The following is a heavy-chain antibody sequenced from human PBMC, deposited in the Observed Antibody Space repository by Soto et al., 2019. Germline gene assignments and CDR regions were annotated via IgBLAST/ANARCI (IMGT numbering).Heavy chain of an antibody. V-gene: IGHV4-59*12. D-gene: IGHD2-15*01. J-gene: IGHJ5*02. CDR2: IYFRGST. Sequence: SETLSLTCTVSGGSISSYYWSWIRQPPGKGLEWIGYIYFRGSTNYNPSLKSRVTISVDTSKNQFSPKLSSVTAADTAVYYCARDAALKWFDPWGQGTLVTVSS. CDR1: GGSISSYY. CDR3: ARDAALKWFDP.